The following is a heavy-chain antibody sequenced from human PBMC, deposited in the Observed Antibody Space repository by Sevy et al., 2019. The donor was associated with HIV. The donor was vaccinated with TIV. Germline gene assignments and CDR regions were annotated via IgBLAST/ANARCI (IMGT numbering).Heavy chain of an antibody. CDR1: GFTFSAYY. D-gene: IGHD4-17*01. Sequence: GGSLRLSCAASGFTFSAYYMTWIRQAPGKGLEWVSYISSGSTYTNYADSVKGRFTVSRDNAKNSLYLQMNSLRAEVTAVYYCARSRSNYGDYYFDYWGQGTLVTVSS. V-gene: IGHV3-11*06. CDR3: ARSRSNYGDYYFDY. CDR2: ISSGSTYT. J-gene: IGHJ4*02.